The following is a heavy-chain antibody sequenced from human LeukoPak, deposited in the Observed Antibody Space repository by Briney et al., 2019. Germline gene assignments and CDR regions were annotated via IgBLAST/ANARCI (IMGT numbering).Heavy chain of an antibody. CDR1: GGSFSGCY. Sequence: SETLSLTCAVYGGSFSGCYWSWIRQPPGKGLEWIGEINHSGSTNYNPSLKSRVTISVDTSKNQFSLKLSSVTAADTAVYYCARGRGLGYCSSTSCYYSNWFDPWGQGTLVTVSS. CDR2: INHSGST. D-gene: IGHD2-2*01. V-gene: IGHV4-34*01. CDR3: ARGRGLGYCSSTSCYYSNWFDP. J-gene: IGHJ5*02.